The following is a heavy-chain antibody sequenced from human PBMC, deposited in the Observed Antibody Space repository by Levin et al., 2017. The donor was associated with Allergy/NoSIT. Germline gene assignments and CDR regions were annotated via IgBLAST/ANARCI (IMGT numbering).Heavy chain of an antibody. Sequence: ASVKVSCKASGYTFTGYYMHWVRQAPGQGLEWMGWINPNSGGTNYAQKFQGRVTMTRDTSISTAYMELSRLRSDDTAVYYCAREDITMIVVNPWGQGTLVTVSS. J-gene: IGHJ5*02. D-gene: IGHD3-22*01. CDR1: GYTFTGYY. CDR3: AREDITMIVVNP. CDR2: INPNSGGT. V-gene: IGHV1-2*02.